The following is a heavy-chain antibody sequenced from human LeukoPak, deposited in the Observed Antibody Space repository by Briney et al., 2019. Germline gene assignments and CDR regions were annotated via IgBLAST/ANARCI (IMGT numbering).Heavy chain of an antibody. Sequence: GGSLRLSCAASGFTLTNAWMTWVRQAPGKGLEWVGRIKSKTDGGTTDYAAPVKGRFTISRDDSKNMLYLQMNSLKTEDTAVYFCAGDGTVFDYWGQGTLVTVSS. CDR1: GFTLTNAW. D-gene: IGHD1-1*01. CDR2: IKSKTDGGTT. V-gene: IGHV3-15*01. J-gene: IGHJ4*02. CDR3: AGDGTVFDY.